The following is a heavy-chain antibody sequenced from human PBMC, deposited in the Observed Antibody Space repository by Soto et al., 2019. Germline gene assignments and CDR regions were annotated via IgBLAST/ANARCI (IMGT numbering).Heavy chain of an antibody. D-gene: IGHD5-18*01. J-gene: IGHJ4*02. V-gene: IGHV4-30-4*01. CDR2: IYYSGST. Sequence: KPSETLSLTCTVSGGSISSGDYYWSWIRQPPGKGLEWIGYIYYSGSTYYNPSLKSRVTISVDTSKNQFSLKLSSVTAADTAVYYCARERVDTAMADSDYWGQGTLVTVSS. CDR3: ARERVDTAMADSDY. CDR1: GGSISSGDYY.